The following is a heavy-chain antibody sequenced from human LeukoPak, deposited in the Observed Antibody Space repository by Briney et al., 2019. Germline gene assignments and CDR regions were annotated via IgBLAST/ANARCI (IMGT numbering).Heavy chain of an antibody. D-gene: IGHD6-13*01. Sequence: PSETLSLTCTVSGGSISSSNSYWGWVRQPPGKGLEWIGSLYYSASTYYNPSLKTRVTIFVDTSKNEFSLKVNSVSAADTAVYYCARHIGYSNSAFEPWGQGTLVTVSS. V-gene: IGHV4-39*01. CDR2: LYYSAST. CDR1: GGSISSSNSY. CDR3: ARHIGYSNSAFEP. J-gene: IGHJ5*02.